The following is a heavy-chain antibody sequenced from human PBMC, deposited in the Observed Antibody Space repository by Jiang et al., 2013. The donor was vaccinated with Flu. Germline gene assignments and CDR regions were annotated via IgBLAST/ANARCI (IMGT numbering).Heavy chain of an antibody. Sequence: TLTLTCTFSGFSLSDGGVGVGWVRQPPGKALEWLALIYWDDEKRYSPSLKNRLTITRDTSKNQVVLTMTNMDPLDTATYYCVHRRGITLVQGIVFGDYFDSWGQGILVPVSS. V-gene: IGHV2-5*02. CDR2: IYWDDEK. J-gene: IGHJ4*02. CDR1: GFSLSDGGVG. D-gene: IGHD3-10*01. CDR3: VHRRGITLVQGIVFGDYFDS.